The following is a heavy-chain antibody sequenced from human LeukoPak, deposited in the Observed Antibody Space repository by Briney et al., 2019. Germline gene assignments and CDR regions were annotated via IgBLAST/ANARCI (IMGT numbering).Heavy chain of an antibody. D-gene: IGHD5-18*01. V-gene: IGHV4-39*07. CDR3: ARANGYGLLDY. CDR2: IFYSGNT. J-gene: IGHJ4*02. Sequence: SETLSRTCTVSGGSISSSTYYGGWIRQPPGKGLEWIGSIFYSGNTYYNPSLKSRVTISIDTSKNQFSLKLSSVTAADTAVYYCARANGYGLLDYWGQGTLVTVSS. CDR1: GGSISSSTYY.